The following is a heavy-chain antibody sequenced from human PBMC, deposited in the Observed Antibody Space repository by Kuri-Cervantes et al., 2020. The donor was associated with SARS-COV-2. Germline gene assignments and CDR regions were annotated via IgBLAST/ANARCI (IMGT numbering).Heavy chain of an antibody. D-gene: IGHD1-26*01. CDR1: GGTFSSYA. J-gene: IGHJ4*02. Sequence: SVKVSCKASGGTFSSYAISWVREAPGQGLEWMGRIIPFFGTANYAQKFQGRVTITTDESTSTAYMELSSLRSEDTAVYYCARGGVGATQDCSFDYWGQGTLVTVSS. V-gene: IGHV1-69*05. CDR3: ARGGVGATQDCSFDY. CDR2: IIPFFGTA.